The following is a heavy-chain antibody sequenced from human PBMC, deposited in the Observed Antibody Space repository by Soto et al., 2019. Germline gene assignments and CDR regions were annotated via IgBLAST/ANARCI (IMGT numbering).Heavy chain of an antibody. V-gene: IGHV3-23*01. CDR1: GFIFSDFA. J-gene: IGHJ3*01. D-gene: IGHD1-26*01. CDR2: IGGGGDDT. Sequence: GSLRLSCAASGFIFSDFAMSWVRQAPGKGLEWVSSIGGGGDDTYYADYVKGRLTISRDNFKNTLNLQMDSLRGEDTAIYYCVKDRRSRNGVWDPFDVWGQGTAVTVSS. CDR3: VKDRRSRNGVWDPFDV.